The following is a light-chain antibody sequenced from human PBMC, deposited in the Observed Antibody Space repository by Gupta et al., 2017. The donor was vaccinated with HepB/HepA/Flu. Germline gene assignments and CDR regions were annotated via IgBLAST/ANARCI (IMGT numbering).Light chain of an antibody. Sequence: TVVTQEPSLTVSPGRTVTLTCASSTGAVTSSNYPNWFQQKPGQAPRALIYDTTNKHSWTPVRFSGSLLGGEAALTLSGVQPEDEGDYYCLLYYSDHWVFGGGTKLTVL. CDR3: LLYYSDHWV. J-gene: IGLJ3*02. CDR2: DTT. CDR1: TGAVTSSNY. V-gene: IGLV7-43*01.